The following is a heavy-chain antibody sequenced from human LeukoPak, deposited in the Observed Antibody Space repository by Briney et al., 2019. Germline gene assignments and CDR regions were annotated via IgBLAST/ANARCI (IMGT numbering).Heavy chain of an antibody. D-gene: IGHD4-17*01. V-gene: IGHV4-59*01. J-gene: IGHJ3*02. CDR2: ISYIGST. CDR3: ARDPTAVTKGLDI. Sequence: PSETLSLTCTVSGGCISPYYWSWIRQPPGKGLEWIGYISYIGSTNYNPSLKSRVTISVDTSKNQFSLKLSSVTAADTAVYYCARDPTAVTKGLDIWGQGTMVTVSS. CDR1: GGCISPYY.